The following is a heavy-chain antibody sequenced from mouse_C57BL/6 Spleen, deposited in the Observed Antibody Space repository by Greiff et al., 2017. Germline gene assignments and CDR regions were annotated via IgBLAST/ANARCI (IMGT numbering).Heavy chain of an antibody. CDR1: GYTFTSYW. CDR2: IYPGSGST. CDR3: ARERRYYAMDY. J-gene: IGHJ4*01. Sequence: VQLQQPGAELVKPGASVKMSCKASGYTFTSYWITWVKQRPGQGLEWIGDIYPGSGSTNYNEKFKSKATLTVDTSSSTAYIQLSSLTSEDSAVYNCARERRYYAMDYWGQGTSVTVSS. V-gene: IGHV1-55*01.